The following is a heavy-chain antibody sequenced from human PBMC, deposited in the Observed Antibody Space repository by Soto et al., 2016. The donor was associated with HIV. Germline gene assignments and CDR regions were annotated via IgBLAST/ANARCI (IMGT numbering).Heavy chain of an antibody. CDR2: IDHTGNT. V-gene: IGHV4-34*02. CDR1: GGSFGGYD. CDR3: ARGVGLQGVFPDY. J-gene: IGHJ4*02. Sequence: QVQLQQWGAGLLKPSETLSLTCAVYGGSFGGYDWTWIRQTPDKGLQWIGEIDHTGNTKYKPSLRSRVTISVDTSKNQFSLKLISVTATDTAVYYCARGVGLQGVFPDYWGQGTLVTVSS. D-gene: IGHD3-10*01.